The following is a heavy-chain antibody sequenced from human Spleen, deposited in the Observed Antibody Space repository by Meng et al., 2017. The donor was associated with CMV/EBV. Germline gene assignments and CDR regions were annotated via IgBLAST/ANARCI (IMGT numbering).Heavy chain of an antibody. CDR1: GFTLTDYW. D-gene: IGHD1-14*01. CDR2: MNPHGSER. CDR3: AKDAGMTYPQRLLGAFDI. J-gene: IGHJ3*02. Sequence: GESLKISCEVSGFTLTDYWMDWVRQAPGKGLEWVANMNPHGSERNYVDSVKGRFIISRDSAKNSLYLQMNSLRAEDTAVYYCAKDAGMTYPQRLLGAFDIWGQGTMVTVSS. V-gene: IGHV3-7*01.